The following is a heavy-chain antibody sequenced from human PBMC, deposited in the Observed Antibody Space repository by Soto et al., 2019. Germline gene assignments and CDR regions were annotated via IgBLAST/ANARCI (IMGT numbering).Heavy chain of an antibody. J-gene: IGHJ4*02. CDR3: AAPTRY. CDR1: CGSFSGYY. D-gene: IGHD6-6*01. V-gene: IGHV4-34*01. CDR2: INHSGST. Sequence: SETLSLTCAVYCGSFSGYYWSWIRQPPGKGLEWIGEINHSGSTNYNPSLKSRVTMSVDTSKNQFSLKLTSVTAADTAVYYCAAPTRYWGQGTLVTVSS.